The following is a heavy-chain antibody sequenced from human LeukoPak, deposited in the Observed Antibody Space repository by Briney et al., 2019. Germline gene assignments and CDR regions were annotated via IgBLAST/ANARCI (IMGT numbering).Heavy chain of an antibody. CDR2: IGGDGGST. D-gene: IGHD6-6*01. V-gene: IGHV3-23*01. J-gene: IGHJ4*02. Sequence: PGGSLRLSCAASGFTFSSYAMSWVRQAPGKGLEWVSAIGGDGGSTYSADSVKGRFTISRDDSKNTLYLQMNSLTAEDTAVYYCAKGSAVGRPYYFDSWGQGTLVTVSS. CDR1: GFTFSSYA. CDR3: AKGSAVGRPYYFDS.